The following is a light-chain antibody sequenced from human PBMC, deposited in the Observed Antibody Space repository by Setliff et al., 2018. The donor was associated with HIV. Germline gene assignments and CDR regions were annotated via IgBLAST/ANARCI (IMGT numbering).Light chain of an antibody. CDR2: EVN. J-gene: IGLJ1*01. V-gene: IGLV2-18*02. Sequence: QSVLTQPPSVYGSPGQSVTISCTGTSSDVGSYNRVSWYQQPPGTAPKLMIYEVNNRPSGVPDRFSGSKSGDTASLTISWLQAEDEADYYCSSYTSVSTYVFGTGTKVTVL. CDR1: SSDVGSYNR. CDR3: SSYTSVSTYV.